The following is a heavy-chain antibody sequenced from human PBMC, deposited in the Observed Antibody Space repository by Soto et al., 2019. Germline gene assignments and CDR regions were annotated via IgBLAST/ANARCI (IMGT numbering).Heavy chain of an antibody. D-gene: IGHD3-22*01. J-gene: IGHJ5*02. V-gene: IGHV4-31*03. CDR3: ARVAYDSSVGWFDP. CDR1: CGSISSGGYY. CDR2: IYYSGST. Sequence: SETLSLTCTVSCGSISSGGYYWSWIRQHPGKGLEWIGYIYYSGSTYYNPSLKSRVTISVDTSKNQFSLKLSSVTAADTAVYYCARVAYDSSVGWFDPWGQGTLVTVSS.